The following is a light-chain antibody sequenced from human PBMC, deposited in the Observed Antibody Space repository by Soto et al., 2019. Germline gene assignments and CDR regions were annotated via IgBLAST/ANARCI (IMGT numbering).Light chain of an antibody. CDR3: QQRSYWPPYS. J-gene: IGKJ2*01. Sequence: EIVLTHSPATLSLSPWESAFTSCRDSQSVSSYLAGYQQKPCQAPRLLIYDASSRATGIPARFSGSGFGTDFTLTISSLESEDSAVYYCQQRSYWPPYSLGQGTKVDIK. CDR1: QSVSSY. CDR2: DAS. V-gene: IGKV3-11*01.